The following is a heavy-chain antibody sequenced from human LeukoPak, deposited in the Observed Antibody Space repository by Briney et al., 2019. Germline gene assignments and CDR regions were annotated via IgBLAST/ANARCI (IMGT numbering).Heavy chain of an antibody. V-gene: IGHV3-23*01. J-gene: IGHJ3*02. CDR3: GKRDRITRTVRGAFYI. CDR1: GFTFISYA. CDR2: ISGTGGST. Sequence: QPGGSLRLSCAASGFTFISYAMTWVRQAPGKGLEWVSAISGTGGSTHYADSVKGRFTISRDNSKNTLYLQMSSLRVEDTAVYYCGKRDRITRTVRGAFYIWGQGTMVTGSS. D-gene: IGHD1/OR15-1a*01.